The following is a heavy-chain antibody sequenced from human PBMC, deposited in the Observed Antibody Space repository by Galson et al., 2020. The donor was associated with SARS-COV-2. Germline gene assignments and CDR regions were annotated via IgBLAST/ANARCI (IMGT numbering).Heavy chain of an antibody. CDR3: AHFGGNSIFGIVYDTNFDY. J-gene: IGHJ4*02. D-gene: IGHD3-16*01. Sequence: KMSGPTLVKPTQTLALTCTFSGFSPSTSGVGVGWIRQPPGKALEWLALIYWDDDKRYSPSLKHRLTIMKDTSKNQVVLTLTSVDPVDTATYYCAHFGGNSIFGIVYDTNFDYWGQGTLVTVSS. V-gene: IGHV2-5*02. CDR2: IYWDDDK. CDR1: GFSPSTSGVG.